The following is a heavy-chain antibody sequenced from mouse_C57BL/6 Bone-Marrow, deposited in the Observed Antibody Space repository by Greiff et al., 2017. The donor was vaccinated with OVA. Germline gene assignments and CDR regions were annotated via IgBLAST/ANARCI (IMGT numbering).Heavy chain of an antibody. CDR1: GYSITSGYY. Sequence: EVKLQESGPGLVKPSQSLSLTCSVTGYSITSGYYWNWIRQFPGNKLEWMGYISYDGSNNYNPSLNNRISITRDTSKNQFFLKLNSVTTEDTATYYCARLGRADYWGQGTTLTVSS. V-gene: IGHV3-6*01. J-gene: IGHJ2*01. CDR2: ISYDGSN. CDR3: ARLGRADY. D-gene: IGHD3-3*01.